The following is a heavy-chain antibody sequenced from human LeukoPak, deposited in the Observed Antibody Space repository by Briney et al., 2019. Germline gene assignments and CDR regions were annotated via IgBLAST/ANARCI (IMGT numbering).Heavy chain of an antibody. V-gene: IGHV4-38-2*01. Sequence: GSLRLSCAASGFTFSSYAMSWVRQPPGKGLEWIGSIYHRGTTYYNPSLKRRVSISVDTSKNQFSLKLSSVTAADTAMYYCARIAMFYYESSGYYSDSWGQGTLVTVSS. CDR3: ARIAMFYYESSGYYSDS. D-gene: IGHD3-22*01. CDR2: IYHRGTT. CDR1: GFTFSSYA. J-gene: IGHJ5*01.